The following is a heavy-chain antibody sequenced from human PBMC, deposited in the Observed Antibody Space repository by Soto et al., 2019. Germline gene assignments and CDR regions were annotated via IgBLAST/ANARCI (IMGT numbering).Heavy chain of an antibody. Sequence: GGSLRLSCSASGFTFSSYAMHWVRQDHGKGLEYVSAISSNGCSTYYADSVKGRFTISRDNSKNTLYLQMSSLRAEDTAVYYCVKDLGTMIVVVTPDYWGQRTRVTFSS. D-gene: IGHD3-22*01. J-gene: IGHJ4*02. CDR2: ISSNGCST. CDR3: VKDLGTMIVVVTPDY. CDR1: GFTFSSYA. V-gene: IGHV3-64D*06.